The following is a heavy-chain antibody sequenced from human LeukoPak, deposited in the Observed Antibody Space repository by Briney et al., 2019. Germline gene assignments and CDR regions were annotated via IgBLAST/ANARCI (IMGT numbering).Heavy chain of an antibody. Sequence: QSGGSPRLSCAASGFTFSTYAMLWVRQAPGMRLEWVSVISGNSDMTYYADSVKGRFTLSRDNSKNTLYLQMNSLRADDTAVYYCAKKTPGSNPFDSWGQGTLVTVFS. V-gene: IGHV3-23*01. CDR3: AKKTPGSNPFDS. CDR1: GFTFSTYA. D-gene: IGHD3-10*01. CDR2: ISGNSDMT. J-gene: IGHJ4*02.